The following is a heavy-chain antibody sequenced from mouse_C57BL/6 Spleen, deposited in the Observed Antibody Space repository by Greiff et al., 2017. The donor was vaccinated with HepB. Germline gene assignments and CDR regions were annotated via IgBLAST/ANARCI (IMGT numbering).Heavy chain of an antibody. Sequence: VKLMESGAELVRPGASVTLSCKASGYTFTDYEMHWVKQTPVHGLEWIGAIDPETGGTAYNQKFKGKAILTADKSSSTAYMELRSLTSEDSAVYYCTRPLLLLRYFDYWGQGTTLTVSS. CDR3: TRPLLLLRYFDY. V-gene: IGHV1-15*01. D-gene: IGHD1-1*01. J-gene: IGHJ2*01. CDR1: GYTFTDYE. CDR2: IDPETGGT.